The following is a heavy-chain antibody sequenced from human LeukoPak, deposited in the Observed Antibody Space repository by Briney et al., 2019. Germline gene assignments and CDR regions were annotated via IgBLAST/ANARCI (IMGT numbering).Heavy chain of an antibody. V-gene: IGHV4-39*07. CDR3: ARESDVTTVTTD. CDR2: IHHSGST. Sequence: SETLSLTCTVSGGSISSSSYYWGWIRQPPGKGLEWIGYIHHSGSTYYNPSLKSRVTISVDRSKNQFSLKLSSVTAADTAVYYCARESDVTTVTTDWGQGTLVTVSS. D-gene: IGHD4-11*01. J-gene: IGHJ4*02. CDR1: GGSISSSSYY.